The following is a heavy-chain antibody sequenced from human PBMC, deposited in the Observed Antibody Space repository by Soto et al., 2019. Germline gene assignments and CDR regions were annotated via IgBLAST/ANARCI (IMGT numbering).Heavy chain of an antibody. CDR3: AKDKVRGYSYGPSDC. J-gene: IGHJ4*02. Sequence: GGSLRLSCAASGFTFDDYTMHWVRQAPGKGLEWVSLISWDGGSTYYADSVKGRFTISRDNSKNSLFLQMNSLRTDDTALYYCAKDKVRGYSYGPSDCWGQGTLVTVSS. CDR2: ISWDGGST. V-gene: IGHV3-43*01. D-gene: IGHD5-18*01. CDR1: GFTFDDYT.